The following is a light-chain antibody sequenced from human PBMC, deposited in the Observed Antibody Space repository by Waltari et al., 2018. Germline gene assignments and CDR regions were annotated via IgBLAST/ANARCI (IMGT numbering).Light chain of an antibody. J-gene: IGLJ3*02. CDR1: SNNVGDYNL. CDR2: SVS. Sequence: QSALTQPVSVSGSPGQSVTISCTGTSNNVGDYNLVSWFQHHPDQAPKLLIFSVSNRPPGVSTRVSGSKSGNTASLTISGLQTEDEADYYCCSYSTGGSWMFGGGTKLTVL. V-gene: IGLV2-23*02. CDR3: CSYSTGGSWM.